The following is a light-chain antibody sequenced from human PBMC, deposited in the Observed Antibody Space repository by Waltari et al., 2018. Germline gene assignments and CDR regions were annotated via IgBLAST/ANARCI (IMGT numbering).Light chain of an antibody. J-gene: IGKJ5*01. CDR3: QQCYDVPIT. CDR2: WAS. V-gene: IGKV4-1*01. Sequence: DIVMTKSPDSLAVSLGARAPINCKSSQSVLYSSDNKNDLVWYQKKPGQPPKVLIYWASTRESGVPDRFSGSGSGTDFTLTISSLQAEDVAVYYCQQCYDVPITFGQGTRLEIK. CDR1: QSVLYSSDNKND.